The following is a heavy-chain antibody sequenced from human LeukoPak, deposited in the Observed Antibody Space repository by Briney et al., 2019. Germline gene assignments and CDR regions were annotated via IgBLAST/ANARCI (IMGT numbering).Heavy chain of an antibody. D-gene: IGHD7-27*01. CDR2: ISGSGGST. CDR1: GFTFSSYA. J-gene: IGHJ4*02. Sequence: GGSLRLSCAASGFTFSSYAMNWVRQAPGKGLEWVSAISGSGGSTYYADSVKGRLTISRDNSKNTLYLQMNSLRAEDTAVYYCARRNWGSTFDYWGQGTLVTVSS. V-gene: IGHV3-23*01. CDR3: ARRNWGSTFDY.